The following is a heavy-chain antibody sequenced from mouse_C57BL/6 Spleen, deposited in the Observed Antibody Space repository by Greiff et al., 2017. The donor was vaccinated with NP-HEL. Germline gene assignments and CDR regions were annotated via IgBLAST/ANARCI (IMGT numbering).Heavy chain of an antibody. Sequence: VKLMESGPGLVAPSQSLSITCTVSGFSLTSYGVDWVRQPPGKGLEWLGVIWGGGSTNYNSALMSRLSISKDNSKSQVFLKMNSRQTDDTAMYYCAKRDGSSSFAYWGQGTLVTVSA. CDR2: IWGGGST. D-gene: IGHD1-1*01. V-gene: IGHV2-9*01. J-gene: IGHJ3*01. CDR1: GFSLTSYG. CDR3: AKRDGSSSFAY.